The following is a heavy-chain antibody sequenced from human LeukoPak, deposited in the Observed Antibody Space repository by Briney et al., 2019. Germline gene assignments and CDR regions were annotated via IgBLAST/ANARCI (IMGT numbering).Heavy chain of an antibody. V-gene: IGHV1-69*04. CDR2: IIPILGIA. CDR1: GGTFSSYA. CDR3: ARTGNPGLYYYGMDV. J-gene: IGHJ6*02. D-gene: IGHD4-23*01. Sequence: SVKVSCKASGGTFSSYAISWVRQAPGQGLEWMGRIIPILGIANYAQKFQGRVTITADKSTSTAYMELSSLRSEDTAVYYCARTGNPGLYYYGMDVWGQGTTVTVSS.